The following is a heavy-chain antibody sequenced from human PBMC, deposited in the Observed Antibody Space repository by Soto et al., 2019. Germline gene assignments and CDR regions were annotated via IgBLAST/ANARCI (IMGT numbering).Heavy chain of an antibody. D-gene: IGHD1-1*01. CDR3: ASREPWV. J-gene: IGHJ1*01. CDR2: IYSGGST. V-gene: IGHV3-66*01. Sequence: EMQLVESGGGLVQPGGSLRLSCTASGLTVSRNYMSWVRQAPGKGLEWVSMIYSGGSTYYADSVKGRFTISRDNSKNTLYLQMNSLRAEDTALYYCASREPWVWGQGTLVSVSP. CDR1: GLTVSRNY.